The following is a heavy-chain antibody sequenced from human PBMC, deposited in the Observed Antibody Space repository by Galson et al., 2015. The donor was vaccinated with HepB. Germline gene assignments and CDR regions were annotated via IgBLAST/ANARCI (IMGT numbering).Heavy chain of an antibody. CDR2: IIPIFGTA. V-gene: IGHV1-69*13. CDR1: GGTFSSYA. CDR3: ARGGYSYGSRLASPNWLDP. J-gene: IGHJ5*02. Sequence: SVKVSCKASGGTFSSYAISWVRQAPGQGLEWMGGIIPIFGTANYAQKFQGRVTITADESTSTAYMELSSLRSEDTAVYYCARGGYSYGSRLASPNWLDPWGQGTLVTVSS. D-gene: IGHD5-18*01.